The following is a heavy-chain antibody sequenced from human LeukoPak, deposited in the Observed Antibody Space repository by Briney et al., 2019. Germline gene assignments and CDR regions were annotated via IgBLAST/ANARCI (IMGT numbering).Heavy chain of an antibody. CDR3: AKAQGYYDC. J-gene: IGHJ4*02. Sequence: GGSLRLSCAASGFTFSKYGMNWVRQAPGKGLEWVSGIGVGGTTYYADSVKGRFTISRDTSKNTLYLQMNSLKAEDTAVYYCAKAQGYYDCWGQGTLVTVSS. CDR1: GFTFSKYG. CDR2: IGVGGTT. D-gene: IGHD3-22*01. V-gene: IGHV3-23*01.